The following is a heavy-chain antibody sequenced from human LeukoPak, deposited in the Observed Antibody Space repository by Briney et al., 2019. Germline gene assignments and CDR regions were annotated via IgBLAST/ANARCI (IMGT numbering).Heavy chain of an antibody. CDR2: INPSGGST. CDR1: GYTFTSYY. V-gene: IGHV1-46*01. J-gene: IGHJ4*02. Sequence: ASVKVSCKASGYTFTSYYMHWVRQAPGQGLEWMGIINPSGGSTSYAQKFQGRVTMTRDTSTSTVYMELSSLRSEDTAVYYCAREVGYCGGDCYSGADYWGQGTLVTVSS. CDR3: AREVGYCGGDCYSGADY. D-gene: IGHD2-21*02.